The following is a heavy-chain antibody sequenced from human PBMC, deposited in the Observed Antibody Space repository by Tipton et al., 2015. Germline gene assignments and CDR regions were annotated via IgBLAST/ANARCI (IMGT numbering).Heavy chain of an antibody. CDR3: ARIPYRGGVIDP. Sequence: GSLRLSCAASGFTFSSYWMHWVRQAPGKGLVWVSRINSDGSSTSYADSVKGRFTISRDNSKNTLYLQMNSLRAEDTAVYYCARIPYRGGVIDPWGQGTLVTVSS. CDR2: INSDGSST. CDR1: GFTFSSYW. D-gene: IGHD1-26*01. J-gene: IGHJ5*02. V-gene: IGHV3-74*01.